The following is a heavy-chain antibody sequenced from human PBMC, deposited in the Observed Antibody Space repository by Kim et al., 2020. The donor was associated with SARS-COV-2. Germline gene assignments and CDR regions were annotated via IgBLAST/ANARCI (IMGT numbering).Heavy chain of an antibody. CDR3: ARVSVDFWSGYYLDY. CDR1: GYTFTGYY. D-gene: IGHD3-3*01. CDR2: INPNSGGT. Sequence: ASVKVSCKASGYTFTGYYMHWVRQAPGQGLEWMGRINPNSGGTNYAQKFQGRVTMTRDTSISTAYMELSRLRSDDTAVYYCARVSVDFWSGYYLDYWGQGTMVTVSS. V-gene: IGHV1-2*06. J-gene: IGHJ4*02.